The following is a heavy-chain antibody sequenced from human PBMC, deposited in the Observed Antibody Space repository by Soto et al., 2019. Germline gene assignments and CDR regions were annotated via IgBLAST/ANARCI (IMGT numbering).Heavy chain of an antibody. J-gene: IGHJ4*02. CDR2: IYYSGST. CDR1: GGSISSGGYY. CDR3: ARDAQINSSGYYFDY. D-gene: IGHD3-22*01. Sequence: SETLSLTCTVSGGSISSGGYYWSWIRQHPGKGLEWIGYIYYSGSTYYNPSLKSRVTISVDTSKNQFSLKLSSVTAADTAVYYCARDAQINSSGYYFDYWGQGTLVTVSS. V-gene: IGHV4-31*03.